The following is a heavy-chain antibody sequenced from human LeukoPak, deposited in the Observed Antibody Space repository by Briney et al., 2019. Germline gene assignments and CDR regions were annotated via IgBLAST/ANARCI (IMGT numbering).Heavy chain of an antibody. Sequence: GGSLRLSCAASGFPFSTYAMNWVRQAPGKGLEWVSAVTGSGANSYYADSVKGRFSVSRDNSKNMVYLQMSSLRAEDTALYYCAKSDYGYYFDSWGRGTLVTVSS. D-gene: IGHD4-17*01. CDR2: VTGSGANS. CDR1: GFPFSTYA. CDR3: AKSDYGYYFDS. J-gene: IGHJ4*02. V-gene: IGHV3-23*01.